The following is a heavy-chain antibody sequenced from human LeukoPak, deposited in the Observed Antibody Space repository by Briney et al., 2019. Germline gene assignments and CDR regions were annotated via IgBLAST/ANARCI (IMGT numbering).Heavy chain of an antibody. Sequence: PGGSLRLSCAASGFTFSSYSMNWVRQAPGKGLEWVSSISSSSSYIYYADSVKGRFTISRDDAKNSLYLQMNSLRAEDTAVYYCARDGGASYERYYYYYYMDVWGKGTTVTVSS. CDR2: ISSSSSYI. CDR3: ARDGGASYERYYYYYYMDV. V-gene: IGHV3-21*01. D-gene: IGHD1-26*01. CDR1: GFTFSSYS. J-gene: IGHJ6*03.